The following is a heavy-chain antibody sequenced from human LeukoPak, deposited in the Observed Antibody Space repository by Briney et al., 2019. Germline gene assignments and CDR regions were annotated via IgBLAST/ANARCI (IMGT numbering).Heavy chain of an antibody. Sequence: SETLSLTCTVSGGSISSSSYYWGWIRQPPGKGLEWIGSIYYSGSTYYNPSLKSRVTISVDTSKNQFSLKLSSVTAADTAVYYCASTSSSLPWFDPWGQGTLVTVSS. CDR2: IYYSGST. CDR1: GGSISSSSYY. J-gene: IGHJ5*02. D-gene: IGHD6-13*01. V-gene: IGHV4-39*01. CDR3: ASTSSSLPWFDP.